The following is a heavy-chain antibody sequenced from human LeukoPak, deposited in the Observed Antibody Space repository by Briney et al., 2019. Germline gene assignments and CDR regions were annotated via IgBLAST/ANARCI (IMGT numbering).Heavy chain of an antibody. D-gene: IGHD3-16*01. CDR2: ICGPAET. V-gene: IGHV3-23*01. Sequence: PGGSLRLSCAASGFSFDVHAMTWVRQAPGKGPEWVATICGPAETFYADSVRGRFTISRDNSRYTLYLQMNRLRAEDSALYYCAKDWTSHNGVYDCLDFWGQGTQVTVSS. J-gene: IGHJ4*02. CDR1: GFSFDVHA. CDR3: AKDWTSHNGVYDCLDF.